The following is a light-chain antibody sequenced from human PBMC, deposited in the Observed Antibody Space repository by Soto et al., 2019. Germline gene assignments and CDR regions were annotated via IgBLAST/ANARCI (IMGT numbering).Light chain of an antibody. CDR3: QHYNNRPRT. J-gene: IGKJ1*01. CDR2: GAS. CDR1: QSVSSN. Sequence: EIVMTQSPATLSVSPGERATLSCRASQSVSSNLAWYQQKPGQAPRLLIYGASTRATGIPARFSGSGSGTEVTHTISSLQTEDFAVYDCQHYNNRPRTFGQGTKVEIK. V-gene: IGKV3-15*01.